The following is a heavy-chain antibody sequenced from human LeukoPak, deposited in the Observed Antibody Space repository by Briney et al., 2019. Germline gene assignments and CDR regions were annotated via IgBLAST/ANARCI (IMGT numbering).Heavy chain of an antibody. CDR2: IGAGGAAT. V-gene: IGHV3-23*01. D-gene: IGHD6-19*01. CDR3: GRPTKFWLIRGDGVDV. J-gene: IGHJ6*02. CDR1: GFTFTTYA. Sequence: GGSLRLSCAASGFTFTTYAMTWVRQAPGKGLEWVSSIGAGGAATFYSDSVKGRFTITRDNSMNTLYLQMNSLRADDTAVYYCGRPTKFWLIRGDGVDVWGQGTTVTVSS.